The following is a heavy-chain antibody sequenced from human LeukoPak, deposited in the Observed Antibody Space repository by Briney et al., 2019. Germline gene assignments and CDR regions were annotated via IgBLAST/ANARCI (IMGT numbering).Heavy chain of an antibody. CDR2: TYYSGTT. Sequence: SETLSLTCTVSGGSISSGGYYWSWIRQHPGKGLEWIGYTYYSGTTYYNPSLRSRVTISLDTSKNQSSLKLSSVTAADTAVYYCARPISGYGSFDIWGQGTMVTVSS. V-gene: IGHV4-31*03. D-gene: IGHD3-22*01. CDR1: GGSISSGGYY. CDR3: ARPISGYGSFDI. J-gene: IGHJ3*02.